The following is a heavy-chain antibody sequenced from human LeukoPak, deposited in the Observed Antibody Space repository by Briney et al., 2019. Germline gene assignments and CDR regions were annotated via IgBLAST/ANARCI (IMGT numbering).Heavy chain of an antibody. CDR3: ARHCCSGPAKRVFDI. D-gene: IGHD2-15*01. CDR1: GGPIISSDYH. Sequence: PSETLSLTCTVSGGPIISSDYHWGWVRQPPGKGLEWIGTISYSGNTDYNPSLRSRVTISVDTSNNQFSLRLGSVTAADTAVYHCARHCCSGPAKRVFDIWGQGTMVTVSS. V-gene: IGHV4-39*01. J-gene: IGHJ3*02. CDR2: ISYSGNT.